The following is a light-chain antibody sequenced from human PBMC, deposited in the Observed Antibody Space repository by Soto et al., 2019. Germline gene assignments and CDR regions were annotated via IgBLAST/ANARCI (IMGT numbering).Light chain of an antibody. V-gene: IGKV1-17*01. CDR3: LQYDAFPFT. J-gene: IGKJ3*01. CDR2: AAS. Sequence: DIQMTQSPSSLSASVGDRVTITCRASQAIRNTLGWYQQKAGKAPKRLIYAASSLQSGVPSRFSGSGSGTEFTLTISSLQPEDFGTYYCLQYDAFPFTFGPGTKMDIK. CDR1: QAIRNT.